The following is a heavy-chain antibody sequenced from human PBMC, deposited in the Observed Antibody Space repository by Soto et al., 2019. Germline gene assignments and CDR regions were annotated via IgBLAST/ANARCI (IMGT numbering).Heavy chain of an antibody. J-gene: IGHJ5*02. CDR1: GYTFTSYG. Sequence: ASVKVSCKASGYTFTSYGISWVRQAPGQGLEWMGWISAYNGNTNYAQKLQGRVTMTTDTSTSTAYMELRSLRSDDTAVYYCARDHCTNGVCYWGVNWFDPWGQGTLVTVS. D-gene: IGHD2-8*01. V-gene: IGHV1-18*04. CDR3: ARDHCTNGVCYWGVNWFDP. CDR2: ISAYNGNT.